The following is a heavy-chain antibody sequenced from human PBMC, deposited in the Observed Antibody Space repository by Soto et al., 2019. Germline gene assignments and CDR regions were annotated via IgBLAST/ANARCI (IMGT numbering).Heavy chain of an antibody. CDR3: ARGGWYNDY. Sequence: TLVMLCVRWTVSYGTIVDHGCSCIRQPPGKGLEWIGYIYYSGDTNYNPSLKSRVIISVDTSKNQFSLNLISVTAADTAVYYCARGGWYNDYWGQGTLVTVSS. J-gene: IGHJ4*02. CDR2: IYYSGDT. D-gene: IGHD6-19*01. V-gene: IGHV4-59*11. CDR1: YGTIVDHG.